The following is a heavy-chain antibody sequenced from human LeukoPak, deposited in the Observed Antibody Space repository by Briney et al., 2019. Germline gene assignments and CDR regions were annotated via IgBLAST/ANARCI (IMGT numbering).Heavy chain of an antibody. D-gene: IGHD3-3*01. CDR1: GGSISSSSYY. CDR3: ARIYDFWSGSRGYYYGMGV. Sequence: PSETLSLTCTVSGGSISSSSYYWGWIRQPPGKGLEWIGSIYSSGSTYYNPSLKSRVTISVDTSKNQFSLKLSSVTAADTAVYYCARIYDFWSGSRGYYYGMGVWGQGTTVTVSS. CDR2: IYSSGST. J-gene: IGHJ6*02. V-gene: IGHV4-39*01.